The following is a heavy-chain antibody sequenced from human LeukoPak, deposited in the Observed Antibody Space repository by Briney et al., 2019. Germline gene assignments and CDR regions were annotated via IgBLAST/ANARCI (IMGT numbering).Heavy chain of an antibody. V-gene: IGHV3-21*04. CDR2: ISGSSSYI. CDR1: GFTFSSYS. D-gene: IGHD3-10*01. J-gene: IGHJ4*02. Sequence: GGSLRLSCAASGFTFSSYSMNWVRQAPGKGLEWVSSISGSSSYIYYADSVKGRFTISRDNAKNSLYLQMNSLRAEDTALYYCARDYYGSGTYFDYWGQGTLVTVSS. CDR3: ARDYYGSGTYFDY.